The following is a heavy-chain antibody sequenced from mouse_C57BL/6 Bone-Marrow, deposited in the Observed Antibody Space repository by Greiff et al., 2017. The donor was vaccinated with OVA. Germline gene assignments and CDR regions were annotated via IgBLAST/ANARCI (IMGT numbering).Heavy chain of an antibody. V-gene: IGHV1-69*01. CDR3: AREYYFDY. CDR2: IDPSDSYT. Sequence: QVQLQQPGAELVMPGASVKLSCKASGYTFTSYWMHWVKQRPGQGLEWIGEIDPSDSYTNYNQKVKGKSTLTVDKSSSTAYMQLSSLTSEDTAVYYCAREYYFDYWGQGTTLTVSS. CDR1: GYTFTSYW. J-gene: IGHJ2*01.